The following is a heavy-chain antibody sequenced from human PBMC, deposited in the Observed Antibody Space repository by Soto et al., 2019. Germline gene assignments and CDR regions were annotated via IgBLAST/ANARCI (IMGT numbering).Heavy chain of an antibody. Sequence: SVKVSCKASGGTFSSYAISWVRQAPVQGLEWMGGIIPIFGTANYAQKFQGRVTITADESTSTAYMELSSLRSEDTAVYYCARMWQSNYYDSSDFDYWGQGTLVTVSS. D-gene: IGHD3-22*01. CDR2: IIPIFGTA. CDR1: GGTFSSYA. V-gene: IGHV1-69*13. CDR3: ARMWQSNYYDSSDFDY. J-gene: IGHJ4*02.